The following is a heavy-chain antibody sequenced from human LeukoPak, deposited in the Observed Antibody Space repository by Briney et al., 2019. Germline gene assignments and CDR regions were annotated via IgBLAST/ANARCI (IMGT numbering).Heavy chain of an antibody. CDR3: ARGYYYHTSGYWGIDY. J-gene: IGHJ4*02. D-gene: IGHD3-22*01. CDR1: GFTFSESG. CDR2: IWYDGGNK. Sequence: GGSLRLSCAASGFTFSESGMHWVRQAPGKGLEWVALIWYDGGNKYYADSVKGRYTITRDNSKNTLYLQMNSLRAEDTAVYYCARGYYYHTSGYWGIDYWGQGTLVTVSS. V-gene: IGHV3-33*01.